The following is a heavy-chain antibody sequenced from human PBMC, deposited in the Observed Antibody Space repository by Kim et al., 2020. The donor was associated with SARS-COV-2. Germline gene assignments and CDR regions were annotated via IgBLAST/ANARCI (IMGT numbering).Heavy chain of an antibody. CDR2: INPDTGGT. CDR3: TRGGPAAGASGDWFDL. CDR1: GYTFTDYY. V-gene: IGHV1-2*02. J-gene: IGHJ2*01. Sequence: ASVKVSCRASGYTFTDYYVHWVRQAPGQGPEWMGWINPDTGGTISAKKFKGRVAMTRDSSISTVYMDLTSLTSDDTAIYYCTRGGPAAGASGDWFDLWGRGTLVTVSS. D-gene: IGHD2-21*02.